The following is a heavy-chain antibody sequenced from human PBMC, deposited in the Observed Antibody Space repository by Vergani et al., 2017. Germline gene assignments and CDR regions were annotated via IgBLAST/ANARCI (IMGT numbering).Heavy chain of an antibody. D-gene: IGHD5-18*01. V-gene: IGHV4-4*09. CDR3: AVDTHSWQRADR. J-gene: IGHJ5*02. CDR1: GVSVTDYN. CDR2: STTGGAT. Sequence: QAQLQESGPGLVKPSETPSPICYVFGVSVTDYNCNWIRQAPGKGLEGIGSLSTTGGATHASHNPSLKSRVSISVDTSKSQFSLRLTAVTAADSAIYYCAVDTHSWQRADRWGQGLLVSVSS.